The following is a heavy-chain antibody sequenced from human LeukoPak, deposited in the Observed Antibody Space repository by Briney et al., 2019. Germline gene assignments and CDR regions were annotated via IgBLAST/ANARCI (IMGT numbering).Heavy chain of an antibody. CDR3: ASGYCSGGSCYTEYDY. CDR2: ISAYNGNT. V-gene: IGHV1-18*01. CDR1: GYTFTSYG. Sequence: ASVKVSCTASGYTFTSYGISWVRQAPGQGLEWMGWISAYNGNTNYAQKLQGRVTMTTDTSTSTAYMELRSLRSDDTAVYYCASGYCSGGSCYTEYDYWGQGTLVTVSS. D-gene: IGHD2-15*01. J-gene: IGHJ4*02.